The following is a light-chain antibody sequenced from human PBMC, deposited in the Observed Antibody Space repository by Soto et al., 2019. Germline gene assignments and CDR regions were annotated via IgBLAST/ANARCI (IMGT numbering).Light chain of an antibody. Sequence: DIQLTQSRSSLSASVGDRVTITCQASHDIKKYLNWYQEKPGKAPKLLIYDASNLQTGVPSRFSGSGSWTHFTCTISRLQPEDNAIYYRQLYDSLPPTFGQGTRRDIK. CDR1: HDIKKY. CDR3: QLYDSLPPT. V-gene: IGKV1-33*01. J-gene: IGKJ5*01. CDR2: DAS.